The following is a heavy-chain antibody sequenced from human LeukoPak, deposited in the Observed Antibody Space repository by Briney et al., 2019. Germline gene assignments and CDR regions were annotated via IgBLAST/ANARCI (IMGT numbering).Heavy chain of an antibody. V-gene: IGHV1-8*01. CDR1: GYTFSNND. J-gene: IGHJ4*02. CDR2: MNPNSGAT. CDR3: AREGRSSSLDY. Sequence: ASVKVSCKTSGYTFSNNDINWVRQPPGQGLEWMGWMNPNSGATGYAQKFQGRVTMTRDTAISTAYMELSSLRSEETAVYYCAREGRSSSLDYWGQGTLVTVSS. D-gene: IGHD6-6*01.